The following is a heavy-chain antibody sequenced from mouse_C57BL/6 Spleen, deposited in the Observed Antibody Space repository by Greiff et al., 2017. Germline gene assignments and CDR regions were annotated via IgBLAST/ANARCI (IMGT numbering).Heavy chain of an antibody. J-gene: IGHJ2*01. CDR1: W. Sequence: QVQLKQPGTELVKPGASVKLSYWMHWVKQRPGQGLEWIGNINPSNGGTNYNEKFKSKATLTVDKSSSTAYMQLSSLTSEDSAVYYCARGKAGTEGYWGQGTTLTVSS. CDR2: INPSNGGT. V-gene: IGHV1-53*01. CDR3: ARGKAGTEGY. D-gene: IGHD4-1*01.